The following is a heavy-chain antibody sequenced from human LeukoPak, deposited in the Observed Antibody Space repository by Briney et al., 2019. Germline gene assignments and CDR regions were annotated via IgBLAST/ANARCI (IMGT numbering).Heavy chain of an antibody. CDR1: GFTFSSYW. J-gene: IGHJ4*02. Sequence: GGSLRLSCAASGFTFSSYWISWVRQAPGKGLERVANIKQDGREKYYVDSVKGRFTISRDDAKNSLYLQMNSLRAEDTAVYYCARFHKWERNFDYWGQGTLVTVSS. D-gene: IGHD1-26*01. CDR3: ARFHKWERNFDY. V-gene: IGHV3-7*01. CDR2: IKQDGREK.